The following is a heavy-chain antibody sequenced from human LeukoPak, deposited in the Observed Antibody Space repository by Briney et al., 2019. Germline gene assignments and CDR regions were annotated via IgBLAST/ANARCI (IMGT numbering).Heavy chain of an antibody. V-gene: IGHV1-46*01. Sequence: ASVKVSCKASGYTFTSYYMHWVRQTPGQGLEWMGIINPSGGSTSYAQKFQGRVTMTRDTYTSTVYMELSSLRSEDTAVYYCARDSSNGDLGYWGQGTLVTVSS. CDR2: INPSGGST. CDR3: ARDSSNGDLGY. D-gene: IGHD6-13*01. CDR1: GYTFTSYY. J-gene: IGHJ4*02.